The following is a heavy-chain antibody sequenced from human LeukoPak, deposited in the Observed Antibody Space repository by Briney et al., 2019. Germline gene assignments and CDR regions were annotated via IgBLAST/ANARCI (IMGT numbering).Heavy chain of an antibody. J-gene: IGHJ3*02. V-gene: IGHV4-34*01. CDR2: INHSGST. D-gene: IGHD3-3*01. CDR3: ARHYYDFWSGYYRRDAFDI. Sequence: SETLSLTCAVYGGSFSGYYWSWIRQPPGKGLEWIGEINHSGSTNYNPSLTSRVTISVDTSKNQFSLKLSSVTAADTAVYYCARHYYDFWSGYYRRDAFDIWGQGTMVTVSS. CDR1: GGSFSGYY.